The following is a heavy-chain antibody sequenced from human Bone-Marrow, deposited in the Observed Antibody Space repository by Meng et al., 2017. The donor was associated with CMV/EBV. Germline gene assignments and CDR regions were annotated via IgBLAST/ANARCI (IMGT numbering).Heavy chain of an antibody. CDR1: GFTFSSYS. Sequence: GGSLRLSCAASGFTFSSYSMNWVRQAPGKGLEWVSSISSSSSYIYYADSVKGRFTISRDNAKNSLYLQMNSLRAEDTAVYYCARDLGSLTQKFDYWGQGTLVTVSS. CDR3: ARDLGSLTQKFDY. D-gene: IGHD6-19*01. J-gene: IGHJ4*02. CDR2: ISSSSSYI. V-gene: IGHV3-21*01.